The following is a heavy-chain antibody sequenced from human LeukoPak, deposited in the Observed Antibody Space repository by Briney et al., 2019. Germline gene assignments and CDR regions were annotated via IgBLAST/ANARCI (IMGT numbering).Heavy chain of an antibody. CDR1: GFTFRSHA. D-gene: IGHD3-22*01. CDR2: IYENGGTT. J-gene: IGHJ4*02. V-gene: IGHV3-23*01. Sequence: GGSLRLSCVGSGFTFRSHAMSWVRQAPEKGLEFVSGIYENGGTTYYADSVKGRFSISRDNSKNTLYLQMDGLRGEDTAVYYCAKDFRIGYSAHFDYWGQGALVTVSS. CDR3: AKDFRIGYSAHFDY.